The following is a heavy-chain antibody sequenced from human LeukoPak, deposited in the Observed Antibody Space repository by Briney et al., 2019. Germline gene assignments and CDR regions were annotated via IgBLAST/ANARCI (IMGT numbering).Heavy chain of an antibody. CDR2: IYYSGST. CDR1: GGSISSGGYD. V-gene: IGHV4-31*03. J-gene: IGHJ4*02. CDR3: ARGRNSSSWLFDY. D-gene: IGHD6-13*01. Sequence: SQTLSLTCTVSGGSISSGGYDWSWIRQHPGKGLEWIGYIYYSGSTYYNPSLKSRVTISVDTSKNQFSLKLSSVTAADTAVYYCARGRNSSSWLFDYWGQGTLVTVSS.